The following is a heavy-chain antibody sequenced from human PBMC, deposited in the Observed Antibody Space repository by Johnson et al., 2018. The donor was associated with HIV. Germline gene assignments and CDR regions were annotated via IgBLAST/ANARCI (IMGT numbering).Heavy chain of an antibody. J-gene: IGHJ3*02. CDR2: IRYDGSNK. CDR1: AVSGFSVSSNY. Sequence: QVQLVESGGGLVQPGGSLRLSCAASAVSGFSVSSNYINWVRQAPGKGLEWVAFIRYDGSNKYYADSVKGRFTISRDNAKNTLYLEMKSLRVDDTAVYYCVRDDYAFHIWGQGTMVTVSS. D-gene: IGHD2-21*02. V-gene: IGHV3-30*02. CDR3: VRDDYAFHI.